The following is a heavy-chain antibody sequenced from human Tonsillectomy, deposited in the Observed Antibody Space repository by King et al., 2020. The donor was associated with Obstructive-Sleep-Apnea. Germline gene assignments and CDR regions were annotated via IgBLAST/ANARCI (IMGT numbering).Heavy chain of an antibody. D-gene: IGHD3-3*01. J-gene: IGHJ3*02. Sequence: VQLVESGGGLVQPGRSLRLSCTASGFTFGDYAMSWFRQAPGKGLEWVGFIRSKAYGGTTEYAASVKGGFTISRDDSKSIAYLQMNSLKTEDTAVYYCTRDRYPGPIFGVVMPGDAFDIWGQGTMVTVSS. CDR1: GFTFGDYA. V-gene: IGHV3-49*03. CDR3: TRDRYPGPIFGVVMPGDAFDI. CDR2: IRSKAYGGTT.